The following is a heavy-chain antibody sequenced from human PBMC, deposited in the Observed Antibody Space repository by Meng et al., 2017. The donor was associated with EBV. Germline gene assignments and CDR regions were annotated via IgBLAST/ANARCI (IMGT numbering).Heavy chain of an antibody. CDR2: VHYTGST. Sequence: QLQLRESGPGQVKPPXALSRTCTXSGDSISSFYYWGWIRQLPGRGLEWMGWVHYTGSTYYRPSLKSRVTVSVDTSKNQFSLRLTSVTAADTAVYYCARPFPSWQSPRLDPFGAWGQGTLVTVCS. D-gene: IGHD6-19*01. J-gene: IGHJ5*02. CDR3: ARPFPSWQSPRLDPFGA. V-gene: IGHV4-39*01. CDR1: GDSISSFYY.